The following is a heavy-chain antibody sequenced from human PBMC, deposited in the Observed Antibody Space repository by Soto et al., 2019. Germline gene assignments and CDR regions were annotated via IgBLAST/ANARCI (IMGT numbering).Heavy chain of an antibody. CDR1: GGSISSGDYY. Sequence: SETLSLTCTVSGGSISSGDYYWSWIRQPPGKGLDWIGYIYYSGSTYYNPSLKSRVTISVDTSKNQFSLKLSCVTAADTAVYYCDRDCYSTYCYYGMDVWGQGTTVTVSS. D-gene: IGHD4-4*01. CDR2: IYYSGST. CDR3: DRDCYSTYCYYGMDV. J-gene: IGHJ6*02. V-gene: IGHV4-30-4*01.